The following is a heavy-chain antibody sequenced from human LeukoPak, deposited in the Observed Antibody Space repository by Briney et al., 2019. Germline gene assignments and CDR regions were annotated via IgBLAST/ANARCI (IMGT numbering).Heavy chain of an antibody. Sequence: PGGSLRLSCVVSGFTFRTSWMAWVRQAPGKGLEWLANINKDVRQTYYVDSVKGRFTISRDNAENSLYLQMNSLRAEDTAVYYCATSLDAPGNYWGQGSLVTVSS. CDR3: ATSLDAPGNY. CDR2: INKDVRQT. J-gene: IGHJ4*02. V-gene: IGHV3-7*01. CDR1: GFTFRTSW. D-gene: IGHD3-9*01.